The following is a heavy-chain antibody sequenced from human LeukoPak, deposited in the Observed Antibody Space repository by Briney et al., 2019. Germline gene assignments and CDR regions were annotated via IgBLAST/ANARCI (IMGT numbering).Heavy chain of an antibody. V-gene: IGHV3-9*01. CDR2: ISWNSGSI. D-gene: IGHD2-2*02. Sequence: GGSLRLSCAASGFTFDDYATHWVRQAPGKGLEWVSGISWNSGSIGYADSVKGRFTISRDNAKNSLYLQMNSLRAEDTALYYCATIPSTSDYFDYWGQGTLVTVSS. CDR1: GFTFDDYA. CDR3: ATIPSTSDYFDY. J-gene: IGHJ4*02.